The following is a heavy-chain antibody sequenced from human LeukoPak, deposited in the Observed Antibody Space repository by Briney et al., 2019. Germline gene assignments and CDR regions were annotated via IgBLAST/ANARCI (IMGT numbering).Heavy chain of an antibody. J-gene: IGHJ4*02. V-gene: IGHV5-51*01. CDR3: ARPSSSVAALGY. CDR1: GHSFTSYW. D-gene: IGHD6-25*01. Sequence: GESLKISCKASGHSFTSYWIGWVRQMPGKGLEWMGINYPGDSDTRYSPSFQGQVTISADKSVTTAYLQWSSLKASDTAMYYCARPSSSVAALGYWGQGTLVTVSS. CDR2: NYPGDSDT.